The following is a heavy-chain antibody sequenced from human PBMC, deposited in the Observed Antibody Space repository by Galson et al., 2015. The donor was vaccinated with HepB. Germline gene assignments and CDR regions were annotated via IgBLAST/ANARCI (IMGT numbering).Heavy chain of an antibody. CDR3: ARGALVRGIRFLEWLPTYYYYMDV. Sequence: SVKVSCKASGYTFTSYAMNWVRQAPGQGLEWMGWINTNTGNPTYAQGFTGRFVFSLDTSVSTAYLQLSSLKAEDTAVYYCARGALVRGIRFLEWLPTYYYYMDVWGKGTTVTVSS. V-gene: IGHV7-4-1*02. J-gene: IGHJ6*03. D-gene: IGHD3-3*01. CDR1: GYTFTSYA. CDR2: INTNTGNP.